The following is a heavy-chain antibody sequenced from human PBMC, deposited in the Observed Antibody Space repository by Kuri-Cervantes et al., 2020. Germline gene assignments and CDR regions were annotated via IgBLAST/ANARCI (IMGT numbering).Heavy chain of an antibody. Sequence: GESLKISCAASGFTFSNYWMIWVRQAPGKGLEWVANIKQDGSEKYYVDSVKGRFTISRDNAKNSLYLQMNSLRAEDTAVYYCAQGGNKDYWGQGTLVTVSS. CDR2: IKQDGSEK. J-gene: IGHJ4*02. V-gene: IGHV3-7*01. D-gene: IGHD4-23*01. CDR3: AQGGNKDY. CDR1: GFTFSNYW.